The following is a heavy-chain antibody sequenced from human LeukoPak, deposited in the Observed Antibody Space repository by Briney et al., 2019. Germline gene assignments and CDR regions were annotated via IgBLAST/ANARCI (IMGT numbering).Heavy chain of an antibody. CDR3: ARSDGWSRGRFDY. D-gene: IGHD6-19*01. V-gene: IGHV4-59*08. CDR1: GGSISGYY. J-gene: IGHJ4*02. Sequence: SETLSLTCTVSGGSISGYYWSWIRQPPGKGLEWIGYIYYNGSTNYNPSLKSRVTISVDTSKNQFSLKLSSVTAADTAVYYCARSDGWSRGRFDYWGQGTLVTGSS. CDR2: IYYNGST.